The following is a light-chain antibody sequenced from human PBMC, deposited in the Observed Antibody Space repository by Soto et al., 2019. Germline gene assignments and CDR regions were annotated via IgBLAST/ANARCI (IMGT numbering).Light chain of an antibody. Sequence: EIVLTQSPATLSLSPGERATLSCRASQSVSSSLGWYQQIPGQAPRLLIYDASNRATGIPARFSGSGSGTGFTLTIISLEPEDFAVYYCQQRSNWPRTFGQGTKLDIK. V-gene: IGKV3-11*01. CDR2: DAS. CDR3: QQRSNWPRT. J-gene: IGKJ2*01. CDR1: QSVSSS.